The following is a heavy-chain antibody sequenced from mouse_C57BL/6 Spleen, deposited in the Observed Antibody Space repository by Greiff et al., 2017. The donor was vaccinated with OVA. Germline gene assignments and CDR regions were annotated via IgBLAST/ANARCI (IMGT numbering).Heavy chain of an antibody. J-gene: IGHJ4*01. D-gene: IGHD1-1*01. CDR3: ARAYYGSSLYAMDY. Sequence: QVQLQQPGAELVKPGASVKLSCKASGYTFTSYWMHWVKQRPGQGLEWIGMIHPNSGSTNYNEKFKSKATLTVDKSSSTAYMQLSSLTSEDSAVDYGARAYYGSSLYAMDYWGQGTSVTVSS. V-gene: IGHV1-64*01. CDR1: GYTFTSYW. CDR2: IHPNSGST.